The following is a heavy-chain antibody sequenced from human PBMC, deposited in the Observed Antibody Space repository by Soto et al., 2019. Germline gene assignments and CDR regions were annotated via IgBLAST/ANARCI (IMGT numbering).Heavy chain of an antibody. CDR2: ISYDGSNK. CDR1: GFTFISYA. J-gene: IGHJ5*02. D-gene: IGHD2-21*02. Sequence: GGSLRLSCAASGFTFISYAMHWVRQAPGKGLEWVAVISYDGSNKYYADSVKGRFTISRDNSKNTLYLQMNSLRAEDTAVYYCASGYCGGDCYLKWFDPWGQGTRVIVSS. V-gene: IGHV3-30-3*01. CDR3: ASGYCGGDCYLKWFDP.